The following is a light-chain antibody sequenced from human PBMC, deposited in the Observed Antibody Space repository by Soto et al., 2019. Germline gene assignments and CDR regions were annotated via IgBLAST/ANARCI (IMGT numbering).Light chain of an antibody. CDR2: AAS. CDR1: QGISNY. V-gene: IGKV1-27*01. J-gene: IGKJ3*01. Sequence: DIQLTQSPSSLSASVGDRVTITCRVSQGISNYLAWYQQKPGKVPKLLIYAASTLQSGVPSRFSGSGSGTDFTLTISSLQPEDFATYYCQQSYSTLTFGPGTKVDIK. CDR3: QQSYSTLT.